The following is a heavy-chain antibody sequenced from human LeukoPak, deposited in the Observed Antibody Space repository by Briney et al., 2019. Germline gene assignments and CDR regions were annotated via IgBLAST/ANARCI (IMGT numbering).Heavy chain of an antibody. CDR2: ISAYNGNT. V-gene: IGHV1-18*01. D-gene: IGHD3-22*01. CDR3: ARASYDSSGYYPEGAFDI. J-gene: IGHJ3*02. CDR1: GYTFTSYG. Sequence: ASVKVSCKASGYTFTSYGIIWVRQAPGQGLEWMGWISAYNGNTNYAQKLQGRVTMTTDTSTSTAYMELRSLRSDDTAVYYCARASYDSSGYYPEGAFDIWGQGTMVTVSS.